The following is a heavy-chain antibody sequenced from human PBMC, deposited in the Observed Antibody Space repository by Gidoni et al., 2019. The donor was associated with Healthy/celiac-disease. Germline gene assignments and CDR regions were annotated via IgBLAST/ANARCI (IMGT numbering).Heavy chain of an antibody. CDR1: GFTFSSYA. CDR3: AKGEVGGWYLGYFDY. D-gene: IGHD6-19*01. CDR2: ISGSGGST. J-gene: IGHJ4*02. Sequence: EVQLLESGGGLVQPGGSLRLSCAASGFTFSSYAMSWVRQAPGKGLEWVSAISGSGGSTYYADSVKGRFTISRVNSKNPLYLQMNSLRAEDTAVYYCAKGEVGGWYLGYFDYWGQGTLVTVSS. V-gene: IGHV3-23*01.